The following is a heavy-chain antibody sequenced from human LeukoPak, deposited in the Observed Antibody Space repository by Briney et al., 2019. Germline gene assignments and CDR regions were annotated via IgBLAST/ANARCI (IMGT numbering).Heavy chain of an antibody. J-gene: IGHJ3*02. Sequence: SGTLSLTCAVSGDSISSNNWWSWVRQSPGKGLEWIGEIYHSGSTNYNPSLKSRVTISVDTSKKQFSLKLTSVTAADTAIYYCAREYGFMTTVFHAFDIWGQGTMVTVSS. V-gene: IGHV4-4*02. CDR3: AREYGFMTTVFHAFDI. CDR2: IYHSGST. CDR1: GDSISSNNW. D-gene: IGHD4-17*01.